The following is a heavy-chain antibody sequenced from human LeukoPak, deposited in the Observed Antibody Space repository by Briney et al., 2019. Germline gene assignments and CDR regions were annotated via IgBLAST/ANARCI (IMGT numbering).Heavy chain of an antibody. CDR1: GGIFRSLA. Sequence: GASVKVSCKASGGIFRSLAINWVRQAPGQGLEWMGGIIPTFGKPFYAQRFQDKVTFTTDESTGTAYMDLNGLTSDDTAVYYCATGHCSDCHFKNHHFYYMDGWGEGTTVSVSS. V-gene: IGHV1-69*05. J-gene: IGHJ6*03. D-gene: IGHD2-15*01. CDR3: ATGHCSDCHFKNHHFYYMDG. CDR2: IIPTFGKP.